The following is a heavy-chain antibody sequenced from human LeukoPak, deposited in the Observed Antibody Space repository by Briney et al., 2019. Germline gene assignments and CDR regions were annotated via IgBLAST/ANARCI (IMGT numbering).Heavy chain of an antibody. V-gene: IGHV3-7*01. Sequence: PGGSLRLSCVASGFTFSSYTMSWARQAPGKGLEWVAKTMEDGSDIHYMDSVKSRFTIFRDNAKNSLCLQMSSLRAQNTAIYYSARGGDQYRDAWGQGILVTVSS. CDR2: TMEDGSDI. D-gene: IGHD2/OR15-2a*01. J-gene: IGHJ5*02. CDR1: GFTFSSYT. CDR3: ARGGDQYRDA.